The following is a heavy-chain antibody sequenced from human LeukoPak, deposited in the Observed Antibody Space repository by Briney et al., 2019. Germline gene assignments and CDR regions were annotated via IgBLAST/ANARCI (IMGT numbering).Heavy chain of an antibody. CDR2: INHSGST. CDR3: ARGRGTNYDYVWGSYRYQYYFGY. CDR1: GGSFSGYY. D-gene: IGHD3-16*02. Sequence: PSETLSLTCAVYGGSFSGYYWSWIRQPPGKGLEWIGEINHSGSTNYNPSLKSRVTISVDTSKNQFSLKLSSVAAADTAVYYCARGRGTNYDYVWGSYRYQYYFGYWGQGTLVTVSS. J-gene: IGHJ4*02. V-gene: IGHV4-34*01.